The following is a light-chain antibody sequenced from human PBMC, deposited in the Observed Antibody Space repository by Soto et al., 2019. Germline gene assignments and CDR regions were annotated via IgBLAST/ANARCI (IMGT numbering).Light chain of an antibody. CDR1: SRDFGTYNY. CDR2: KVT. V-gene: IGLV2-14*01. J-gene: IGLJ1*01. CDR3: SSCTGSSTLWV. Sequence: QSVLTQPASVSGSPGQSITLPCTGTSRDFGTYNYVSCYQQHSGKTPKVIIYKVTYPPSGVSNLFSASKTSNNASLTYSGLQAEDKAEYYCSSCTGSSTLWVFGTGIKV.